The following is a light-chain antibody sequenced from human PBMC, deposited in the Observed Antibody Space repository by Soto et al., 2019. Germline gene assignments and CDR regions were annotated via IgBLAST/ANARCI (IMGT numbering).Light chain of an antibody. V-gene: IGKV3-11*01. CDR1: QIVSNY. CDR2: DAS. J-gene: IGKJ3*01. Sequence: IVLTQSPATLSLSPVERATLSCRASQIVSNYVAWYQQKHGQAPRRLIYDASTRATGIPGRFSGSGSGTDFTITISSLEPEDFAIYCCQPRSIWPTFGPGTKVDIK. CDR3: QPRSIWPT.